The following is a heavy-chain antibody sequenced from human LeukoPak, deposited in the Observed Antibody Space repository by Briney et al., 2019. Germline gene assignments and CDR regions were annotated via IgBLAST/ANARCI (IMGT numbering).Heavy chain of an antibody. Sequence: SETLSLTCTVSGGSIRSYYWSWIRQAPGKGLECIGYMYYSGSTNYNPSLKSRVAISGDTSKNQFSLKLSSVTAADTAVYYCASLHFDYYFDYWGQGTLVTVSS. D-gene: IGHD3-9*01. CDR3: ASLHFDYYFDY. CDR1: GGSIRSYY. V-gene: IGHV4-59*01. J-gene: IGHJ4*02. CDR2: MYYSGST.